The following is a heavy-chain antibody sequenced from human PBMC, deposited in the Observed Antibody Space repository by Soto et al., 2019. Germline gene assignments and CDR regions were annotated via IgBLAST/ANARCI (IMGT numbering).Heavy chain of an antibody. D-gene: IGHD3-9*01. Sequence: EVQLLEAGGGLVQPGGSLRLSCAASGFTFSSYAMSWVRQAPGKGLEWVSAISGSGGSTYYADSVKGRFTISRDNSKNTLYLQMNSLRAEDTAVYYCAKDRQYFDWLSLLGNWGQGTLVTVSS. CDR1: GFTFSSYA. CDR2: ISGSGGST. J-gene: IGHJ4*02. V-gene: IGHV3-23*01. CDR3: AKDRQYFDWLSLLGN.